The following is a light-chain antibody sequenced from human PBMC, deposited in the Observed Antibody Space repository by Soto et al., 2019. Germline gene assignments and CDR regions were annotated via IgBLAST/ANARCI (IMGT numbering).Light chain of an antibody. CDR1: QSVSSTY. J-gene: IGKJ5*01. CDR2: GAS. Sequence: EIVLTHSPGTLSLSPGERATLSCRASQSVSSTYLAWYQQKPGQAPRLLISGASIRATGIPDRFSGSGSGTDFALTISRLEPEDFAVYYCQHYGSSPPITFGQGTRLEIK. V-gene: IGKV3-20*01. CDR3: QHYGSSPPIT.